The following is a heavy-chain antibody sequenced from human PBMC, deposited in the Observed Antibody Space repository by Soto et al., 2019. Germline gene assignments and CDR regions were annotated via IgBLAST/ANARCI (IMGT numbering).Heavy chain of an antibody. CDR1: GGSFSGYY. J-gene: IGHJ4*02. V-gene: IGHV4-34*01. CDR3: ARDAYCGGDCSHHFDY. Sequence: PSETLSLTCAVYGGSFSGYYWSWIRQPPGKGLEWIGEINHSGSTNYNPSLKSRVTISVDTSKNQFSLKLSSVTAADTAVYYCARDAYCGGDCSHHFDYWGQGTLVTVSS. D-gene: IGHD2-21*02. CDR2: INHSGST.